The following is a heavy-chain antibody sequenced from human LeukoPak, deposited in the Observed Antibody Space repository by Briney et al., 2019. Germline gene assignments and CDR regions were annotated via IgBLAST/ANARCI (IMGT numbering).Heavy chain of an antibody. Sequence: SETLSLTCTVSGGSISTSSYYWGWVRQPPGKGLEWIGYIYYSGSTNYKPSLKSRVTISVDTSKNQFSLKLSPVIAADTAVYYCARVGVDYSGNIIKYYFDYWGQGTLVTVSS. J-gene: IGHJ4*02. CDR2: IYYSGST. V-gene: IGHV4-61*05. CDR3: ARVGVDYSGNIIKYYFDY. CDR1: GGSISTSSYY. D-gene: IGHD4-23*01.